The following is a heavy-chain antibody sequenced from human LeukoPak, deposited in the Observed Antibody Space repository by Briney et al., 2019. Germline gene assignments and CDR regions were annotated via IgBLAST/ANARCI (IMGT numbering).Heavy chain of an antibody. CDR2: IYYSGST. D-gene: IGHD5-12*01. Sequence: SETLSLTCTVSGGSISSYYWSWIRQPPGKGLEWIGYIYYSGSTNYNPSLKSRVTISVDTSKNQFSLKLSSVTAADTAVYYCARATHSGYEYYFDYWGQGTLVTVSS. V-gene: IGHV4-59*01. CDR3: ARATHSGYEYYFDY. J-gene: IGHJ4*02. CDR1: GGSISSYY.